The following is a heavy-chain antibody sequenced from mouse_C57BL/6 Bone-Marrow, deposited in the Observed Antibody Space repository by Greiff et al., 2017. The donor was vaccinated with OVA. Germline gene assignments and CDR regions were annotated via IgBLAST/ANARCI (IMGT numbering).Heavy chain of an antibody. CDR1: GYTFTSYW. CDR2: IDPSDSYT. D-gene: IGHD1-1*01. CDR3: ARGDYYGTGTY. Sequence: VQLQQPWAELVKPGASVKLSCKASGYTFTSYWMQWVKQRPGQGLEWIGEIDPSDSYTNYNQKFKGKATLTVDTSSSTAYMQLSSLTSEDSAVYYCARGDYYGTGTYWGQGTLVTVSA. V-gene: IGHV1-50*01. J-gene: IGHJ3*01.